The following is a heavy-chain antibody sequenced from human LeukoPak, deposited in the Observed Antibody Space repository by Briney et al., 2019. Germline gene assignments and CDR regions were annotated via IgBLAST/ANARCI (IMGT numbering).Heavy chain of an antibody. J-gene: IGHJ3*02. V-gene: IGHV3-21*01. CDR1: GFTFSSFS. Sequence: GGSLTLSCAASGFTFSSFSLNWVRQAPARELEGVSSISCSTSYMYYVDSLKGRFTISRDNAKNTLYLQMNDLRAEDTGIYYCARDTDAFDIWGRGTMVTVSS. CDR3: ARDTDAFDI. CDR2: ISCSTSYM.